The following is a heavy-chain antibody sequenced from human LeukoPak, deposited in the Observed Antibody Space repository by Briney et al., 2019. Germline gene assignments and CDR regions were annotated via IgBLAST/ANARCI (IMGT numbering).Heavy chain of an antibody. CDR2: INPNSGGT. CDR3: ARVRYNWNDIGAH. Sequence: ASVTVSCKASGYTFTGYYMHWVRQAPGQGLEWMGWINPNSGGTNYAQKFQGRVTMTRDTSISTAYMDLSRLRSDDTAVYYCARVRYNWNDIGAHWGQGTLVTVSS. V-gene: IGHV1-2*02. CDR1: GYTFTGYY. J-gene: IGHJ4*02. D-gene: IGHD1-1*01.